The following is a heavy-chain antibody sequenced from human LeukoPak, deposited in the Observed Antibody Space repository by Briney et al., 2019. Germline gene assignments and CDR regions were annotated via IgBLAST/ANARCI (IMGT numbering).Heavy chain of an antibody. J-gene: IGHJ6*02. CDR2: IYYSGST. CDR3: ARGWLRGVDV. Sequence: SETLSLTCTVSGGSVSSYYWSWLRQPPGKGLEWIGCIYYSGSTNYTPSLKSRVTISLDTSKNQFSLRLSSVSAADTAVYYCARGWLRGVDVWGQGTTVTVSS. D-gene: IGHD5-24*01. V-gene: IGHV4-59*02. CDR1: GGSVSSYY.